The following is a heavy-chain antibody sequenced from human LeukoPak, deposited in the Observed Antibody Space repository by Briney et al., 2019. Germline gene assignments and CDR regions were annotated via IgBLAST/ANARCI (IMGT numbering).Heavy chain of an antibody. CDR2: INSDGSST. CDR1: GFTFSSYW. CDR3: AKGQDYDILTGPDY. J-gene: IGHJ4*02. V-gene: IGHV3-74*01. D-gene: IGHD3-9*01. Sequence: GGSLRLSCAASGFTFSSYWMHWVRQAPGKGLVWVSRINSDGSSTSYADSVKGRFTISRDNAKNSLYLQMNSLRAEDTALYYCAKGQDYDILTGPDYWGQGTLVTVSS.